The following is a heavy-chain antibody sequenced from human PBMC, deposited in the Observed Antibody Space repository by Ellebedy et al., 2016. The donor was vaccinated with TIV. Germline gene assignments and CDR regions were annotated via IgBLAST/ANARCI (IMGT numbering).Heavy chain of an antibody. J-gene: IGHJ4*02. D-gene: IGHD3-3*01. V-gene: IGHV4-59*01. CDR3: ARGPYVSPFYDFWSNYYFDY. CDR2: IYNSGTT. CDR1: ASSISSYY. Sequence: MPSETLSLTCAVSASSISSYYWSWILQPPGQGLEWIGSIYNSGTTNYHPSLKSRVTISLDASKNHFSLTLISVTAADTAVYYCARGPYVSPFYDFWSNYYFDYWGQGTLVTVSS.